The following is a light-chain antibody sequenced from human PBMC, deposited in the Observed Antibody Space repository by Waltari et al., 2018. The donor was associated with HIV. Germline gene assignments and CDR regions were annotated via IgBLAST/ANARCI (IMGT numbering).Light chain of an antibody. V-gene: IGLV2-8*01. CDR1: SRDVGGYNY. Sequence: QSALTQPPSASGSPGQSVTIFCTGTSRDVGGYNYVSWYQQHQDKAPKLIIFEVNKRPAGVPDRFSGSKSGNTASLTVSGLQAEDEADYYCSSYAGSDSPYVFGSGTTVTVL. CDR3: SSYAGSDSPYV. J-gene: IGLJ1*01. CDR2: EVN.